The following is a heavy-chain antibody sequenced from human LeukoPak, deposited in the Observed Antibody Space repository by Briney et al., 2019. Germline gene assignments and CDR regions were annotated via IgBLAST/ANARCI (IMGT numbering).Heavy chain of an antibody. J-gene: IGHJ4*02. Sequence: GGSLRLSCAASGVTFSSYGMHWVRQAPGKGLEWVALISSDGNDKLYGDSVKGRFTISRDDSKNTLYLQMNSLRAEDTAVYYCAKDSVALWFGERLRGYFDYWGQGTLVTVSS. CDR3: AKDSVALWFGERLRGYFDY. D-gene: IGHD3-10*01. V-gene: IGHV3-30*18. CDR2: ISSDGNDK. CDR1: GVTFSSYG.